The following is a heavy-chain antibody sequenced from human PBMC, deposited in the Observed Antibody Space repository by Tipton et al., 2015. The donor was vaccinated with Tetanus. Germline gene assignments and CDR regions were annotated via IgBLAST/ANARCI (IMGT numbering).Heavy chain of an antibody. Sequence: GSLRLSCAASGFTVSSNYMSWVRQAPGKGLEWVSVIYSGGSTYYADSVKGRFTISRDNSKNTLYLQMNSLRAEDTAVYYCARARSGSYYLDYWGQGTLVTVSS. CDR1: GFTVSSNY. J-gene: IGHJ4*02. CDR3: ARARSGSYYLDY. D-gene: IGHD1-26*01. CDR2: IYSGGST. V-gene: IGHV3-53*01.